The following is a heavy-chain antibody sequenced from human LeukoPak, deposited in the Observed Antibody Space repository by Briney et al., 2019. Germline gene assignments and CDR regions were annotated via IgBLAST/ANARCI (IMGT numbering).Heavy chain of an antibody. D-gene: IGHD2-21*02. CDR2: INPSGST. V-gene: IGHV4-34*01. Sequence: SETLSLTCTVFGGAFSGYYWSRIRQPPDKGLEWIGEINPSGSTNYNPSLKTRVTISTDTSKNHFSLSLNSVTAADTGVYYCVRGSRVYCGGDCYYYWGQGTLVTVSS. CDR1: GGAFSGYY. J-gene: IGHJ4*02. CDR3: VRGSRVYCGGDCYYY.